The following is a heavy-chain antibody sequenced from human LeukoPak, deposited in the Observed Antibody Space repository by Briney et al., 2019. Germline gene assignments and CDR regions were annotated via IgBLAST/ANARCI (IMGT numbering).Heavy chain of an antibody. Sequence: SETPSLTCTVSGGSISSSSYYWGWIRQPPGKGLEWIGSIYYSGSTYYNPSLKSRVTISVDTSKNQFSLKLSSVTAADTAVYYCARASPGAFDIWGQGTMVTVSS. V-gene: IGHV4-39*01. CDR3: ARASPGAFDI. CDR1: GGSISSSSYY. J-gene: IGHJ3*02. D-gene: IGHD6-6*01. CDR2: IYYSGST.